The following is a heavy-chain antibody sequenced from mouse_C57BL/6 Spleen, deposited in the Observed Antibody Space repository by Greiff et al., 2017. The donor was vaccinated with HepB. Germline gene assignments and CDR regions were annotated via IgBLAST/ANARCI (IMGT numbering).Heavy chain of an antibody. CDR3: ARYDFDYYAMDY. J-gene: IGHJ4*01. CDR2: IYPRSGNT. V-gene: IGHV1-81*01. CDR1: GYTFTSYG. Sequence: QVQLQQSGAELARPGASVKLSCKASGYTFTSYGISWVKQRTGQGLEWIGEIYPRSGNTYYNEKFKGKATLTADKSSSTAYMELRSLTSEDSAVYFCARYDFDYYAMDYWVKEPQSPSPQ. D-gene: IGHD2-4*01.